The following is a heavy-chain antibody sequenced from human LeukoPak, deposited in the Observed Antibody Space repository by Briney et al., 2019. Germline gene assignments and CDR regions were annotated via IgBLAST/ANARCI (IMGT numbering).Heavy chain of an antibody. J-gene: IGHJ6*03. V-gene: IGHV4-4*07. D-gene: IGHD6-13*01. CDR1: GGSISSYY. CDR2: IYTSGST. Sequence: SETLSLTCTVSGGSISSYYWSWIRQPAGKGLEWIGRIYTSGSTNYNPSLKSRGTISVDTSKNQFSLKLSSVTAADTAVYYCAGAAPHYYYYYMDVWGKGTTVTVSS. CDR3: AGAAPHYYYYYMDV.